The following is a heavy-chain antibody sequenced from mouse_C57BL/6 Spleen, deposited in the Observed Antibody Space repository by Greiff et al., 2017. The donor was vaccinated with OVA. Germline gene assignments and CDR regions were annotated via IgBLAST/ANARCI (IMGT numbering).Heavy chain of an antibody. CDR3: ARRRYAMDY. V-gene: IGHV1-50*01. J-gene: IGHJ4*01. CDR1: GYTFTSYW. Sequence: VQLQQPGAELVKPGASVKLSCKASGYTFTSYWMQWVKQRPGQGLEWIGEIDPSDSYPNYNQKFKGKATLTVDTSSSTAYMQLSSLTSEDSAVYYCARRRYAMDYWGQGTSVTVSS. CDR2: IDPSDSYP.